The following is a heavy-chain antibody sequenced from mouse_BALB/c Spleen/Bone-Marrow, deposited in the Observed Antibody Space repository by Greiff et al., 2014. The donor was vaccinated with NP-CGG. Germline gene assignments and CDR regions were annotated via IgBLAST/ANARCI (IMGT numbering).Heavy chain of an antibody. J-gene: IGHJ3*01. D-gene: IGHD2-14*01. V-gene: IGHV14-3*02. CDR3: ATYYRYDRRFAY. Sequence: VQLQQSGAELVKPGASVKLSCTASGFNIKDTYMHWVKQRPEQGLEWIGRIDPANGNTKYDPKFQGKATITADTSSNTAYLQRSSLTSEDTAVYYCATYYRYDRRFAYWGQGTLVTVSA. CDR1: GFNIKDTY. CDR2: IDPANGNT.